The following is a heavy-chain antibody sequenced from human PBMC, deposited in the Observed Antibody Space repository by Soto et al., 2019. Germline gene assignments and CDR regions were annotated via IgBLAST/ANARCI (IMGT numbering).Heavy chain of an antibody. Sequence: QVQLVESGGGVVQPGRSLRLSCATSGFTFSSYGMHWVRQAPGKGLEWVAVIWYDGSQKYYGDSVKGRLSISRDDPKNTLYLQMNNLRGEDTAVYYCAREGVSMGAKIDTWGQVTLVTVS. CDR3: AREGVSMGAKIDT. CDR1: GFTFSSYG. J-gene: IGHJ5*02. D-gene: IGHD1-26*01. V-gene: IGHV3-33*01. CDR2: IWYDGSQK.